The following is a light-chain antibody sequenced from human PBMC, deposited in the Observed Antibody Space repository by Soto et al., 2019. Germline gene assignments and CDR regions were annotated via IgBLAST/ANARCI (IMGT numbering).Light chain of an antibody. CDR3: LQDFKYPRT. CDR2: GAF. CDR1: QDISTE. Sequence: AIQMTQSPSSLSVSVGDRVTITCRASQDISTELGWYQQKPGKAPRLLIYGAFSLQSGVRSRFSGSGSGTEFTLTISSLQPDDFATYYCLQDFKYPRTFGQGTKVEVK. J-gene: IGKJ1*01. V-gene: IGKV1-6*01.